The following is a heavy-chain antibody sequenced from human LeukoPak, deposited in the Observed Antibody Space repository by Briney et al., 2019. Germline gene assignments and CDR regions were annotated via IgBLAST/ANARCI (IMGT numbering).Heavy chain of an antibody. CDR1: GFTFSSYA. CDR2: ISGSGGST. CDR3: AKFRGQMVRPYAFDP. Sequence: PGGSLRLSCAASGFTFSSYAMSWVRQAPGKGLEWVSAISGSGGSTYYADSVKGRFTISRDNSKNTLYLQMNSLRAEDTAVYYCAKFRGQMVRPYAFDPWGQGTLVTVSS. J-gene: IGHJ5*02. D-gene: IGHD3-10*01. V-gene: IGHV3-23*01.